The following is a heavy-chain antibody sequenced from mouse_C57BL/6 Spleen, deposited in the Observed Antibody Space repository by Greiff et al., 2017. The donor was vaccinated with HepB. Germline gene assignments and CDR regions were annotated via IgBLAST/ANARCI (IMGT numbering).Heavy chain of an antibody. CDR1: GYTFTSYW. Sequence: EVKLMESGTVLARPGASVKMSCKTSGYTFTSYWMHWVKQRPGQGLEWIGAIYPGNSDTSYNQKFKGKAKLNAVTSASTAYMELSSLTNEDSAVYYCTRSHDYDERYFDYWGQGTTLTVSS. CDR3: TRSHDYDERYFDY. D-gene: IGHD2-4*01. CDR2: IYPGNSDT. J-gene: IGHJ2*01. V-gene: IGHV1-5*01.